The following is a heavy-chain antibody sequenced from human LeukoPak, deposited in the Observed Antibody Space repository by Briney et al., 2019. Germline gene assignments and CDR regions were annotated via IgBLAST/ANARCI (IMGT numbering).Heavy chain of an antibody. Sequence: GGSLRLSCEAPGFTFNTYAIYWVRQAPGKGLEWVSGICGSGGCTYYADSVKGRFTISRDNSKNTVYLQMNSLTADDTAVYYCAKTTVGYSSGRYPGWPADCWGQGTLVTVSS. CDR3: AKTTVGYSSGRYPGWPADC. V-gene: IGHV3-23*01. D-gene: IGHD6-19*01. J-gene: IGHJ4*02. CDR1: GFTFNTYA. CDR2: ICGSGGCT.